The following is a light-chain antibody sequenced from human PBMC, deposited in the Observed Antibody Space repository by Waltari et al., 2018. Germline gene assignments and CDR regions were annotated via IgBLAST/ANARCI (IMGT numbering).Light chain of an antibody. Sequence: EVVLTQSPGTLSLSPGERATLSCRASQTITGSWLTWYQQKPGQAPRLLIYVASTRVTGIPDRFSGSGSGTDFTLTIGRLEPEDFAVYYCQQYDGSSVTFGGGTKMEIK. CDR3: QQYDGSSVT. V-gene: IGKV3-20*01. CDR2: VAS. CDR1: QTITGSW. J-gene: IGKJ4*01.